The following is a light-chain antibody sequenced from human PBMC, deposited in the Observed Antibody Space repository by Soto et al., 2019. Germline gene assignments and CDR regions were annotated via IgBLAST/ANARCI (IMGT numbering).Light chain of an antibody. CDR1: SSDVGGHNY. CDR2: DVS. Sequence: QSALTQPRSVSGSPGQSVTISCTGTSSDVGGHNYVSWYQQHPGKAPKLMIYDVSKRPSGVPDRFSGSKSGNTASLTISGLQAEDEADYYCCSYAGSPLYVFGTGTKVTVL. J-gene: IGLJ1*01. V-gene: IGLV2-11*01. CDR3: CSYAGSPLYV.